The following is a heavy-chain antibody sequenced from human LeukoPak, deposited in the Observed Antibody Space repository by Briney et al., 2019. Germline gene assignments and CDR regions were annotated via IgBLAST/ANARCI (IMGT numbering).Heavy chain of an antibody. CDR2: INPNSGGT. Sequence: GASVKVSCKASGYTFTGYYMHWVRQAPGQGLEWMGWINPNSGGTNYAQKFQGRVTMTRDTSISTAYMELSRLRSDDTAVYYCARETYGSGSYYKYWDQGTLVSVSS. D-gene: IGHD3-10*01. CDR3: ARETYGSGSYYKY. J-gene: IGHJ4*02. V-gene: IGHV1-2*02. CDR1: GYTFTGYY.